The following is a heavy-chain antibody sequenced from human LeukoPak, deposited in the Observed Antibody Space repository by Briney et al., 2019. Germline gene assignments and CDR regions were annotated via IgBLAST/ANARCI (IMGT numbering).Heavy chain of an antibody. D-gene: IGHD3-10*01. CDR3: ARLGGSGDTFDI. CDR2: IYSSGST. J-gene: IGHJ3*02. CDR1: GGSISSSRYY. V-gene: IGHV4-39*01. Sequence: SETLSLTCTVSGGSISSSRYYWGWIRQPPGKGLEWIGCIYSSGSTYYNSSLMSRVTISVDTSKSQFSLKLSSVTAADTAVYYCARLGGSGDTFDIWGRGTMVTVSS.